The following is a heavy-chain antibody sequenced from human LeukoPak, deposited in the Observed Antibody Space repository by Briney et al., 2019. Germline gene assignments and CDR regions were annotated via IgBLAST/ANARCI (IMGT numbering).Heavy chain of an antibody. J-gene: IGHJ5*02. CDR3: AASLPNIVVVPAAKGPFGS. Sequence: GGSLRLSCAVSGFSFTNVWMNWVRQAPGKGLEWVSGINGGGGGGTFHADSVRGRFTISRDNSKNTLYLQMSSLRAEDTAVYYCAASLPNIVVVPAAKGPFGSWGQGTLVTVSS. V-gene: IGHV3-23*01. CDR2: INGGGGGGT. CDR1: GFSFTNVW. D-gene: IGHD2-2*01.